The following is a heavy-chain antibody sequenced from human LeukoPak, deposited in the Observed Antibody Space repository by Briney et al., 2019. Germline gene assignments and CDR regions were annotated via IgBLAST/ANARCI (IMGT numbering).Heavy chain of an antibody. J-gene: IGHJ4*02. CDR1: GGSISSHY. CDR2: IYTSGST. CDR3: ARLGQRVSGTHHSDY. Sequence: SETLSLTCTVSGGSISSHYWVWIRQPPGKGLEWIGYIYTSGSTNYNPSLKSRVTLSVDTSKNQISLKMSSVTAADTAVYYCARLGQRVSGTHHSDYWGQGTLVTVSS. V-gene: IGHV4-4*09. D-gene: IGHD3-10*01.